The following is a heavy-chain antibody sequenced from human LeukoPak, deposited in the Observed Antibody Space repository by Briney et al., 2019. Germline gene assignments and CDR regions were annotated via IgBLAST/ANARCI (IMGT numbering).Heavy chain of an antibody. CDR1: GFTFSGSA. CDR3: TAYHYDGGSYFVGLDV. D-gene: IGHD3-22*01. V-gene: IGHV3-73*01. J-gene: IGHJ6*02. CDR2: ISNKVYSYAT. Sequence: GGSLRLSCAASGFTFSGSAMHWVRQASGKGLEWVGRISNKVYSYATAYAASVKGRFTISRDDSKNTAYLQMNSLTTEDTAVYYCTAYHYDGGSYFVGLDVWGQGTTVTVSS.